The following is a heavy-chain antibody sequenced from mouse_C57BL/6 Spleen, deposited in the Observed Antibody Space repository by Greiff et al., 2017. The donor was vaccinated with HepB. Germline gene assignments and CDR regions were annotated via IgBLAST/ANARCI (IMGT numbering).Heavy chain of an antibody. CDR2: ISSGGSYT. J-gene: IGHJ1*03. CDR3: ARLLLLYWYFDV. CDR1: GFTFSSYG. V-gene: IGHV5-6*01. D-gene: IGHD2-3*01. Sequence: EVMLVESGGDLVKPGGSLKLSCAASGFTFSSYGMSWVRQTPDKRLEWVATISSGGSYTYYPASVKGRFTISRDNAKNTLYLQMSSLKSEDTAMYYCARLLLLYWYFDVWGTGTTVTVSS.